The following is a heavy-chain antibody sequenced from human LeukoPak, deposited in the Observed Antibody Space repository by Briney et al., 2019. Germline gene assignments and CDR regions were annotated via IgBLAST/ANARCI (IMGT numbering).Heavy chain of an antibody. CDR3: ARDGVLLRFGELWTPAYYFDY. CDR2: INAGNGNT. D-gene: IGHD3-10*01. CDR1: GYTFTSYA. J-gene: IGHJ4*02. Sequence: ASVKVSCKASGYTFTSYAMHWVRQAPGQRLEWMGWINAGNGNTKYSQKFQGRVTITRDTSASTAYMELSSLRSEDTAVYYCARDGVLLRFGELWTPAYYFDYWGQGTLVTVSS. V-gene: IGHV1-3*01.